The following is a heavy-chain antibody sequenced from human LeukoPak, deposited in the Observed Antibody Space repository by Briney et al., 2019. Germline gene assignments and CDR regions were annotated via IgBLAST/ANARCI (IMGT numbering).Heavy chain of an antibody. CDR3: ARSEYSSYDHKNSYYYYMDV. CDR1: GFTFSSYG. D-gene: IGHD6-6*01. J-gene: IGHJ6*03. Sequence: GRSLRLSCAASGFTFSSYGMNWVRQAPGKGLEWVSYISSSSSTIYYADSVKGRFTISRDNAKNSLYLQMNSLRAEDTAVYYCARSEYSSYDHKNSYYYYMDVWGKGTTVIVSS. CDR2: ISSSSSTI. V-gene: IGHV3-48*01.